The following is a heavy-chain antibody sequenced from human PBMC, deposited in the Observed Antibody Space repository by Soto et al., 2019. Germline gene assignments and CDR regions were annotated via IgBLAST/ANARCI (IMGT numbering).Heavy chain of an antibody. J-gene: IGHJ6*02. V-gene: IGHV3-30-3*01. CDR1: GFTFSSYA. CDR3: ARELSQDYYGMDV. CDR2: ISYDGSNK. Sequence: GGSLRLSCAASGFTFSSYAMHWVRQAPGKGLEWVAVISYDGSNKYYADSVKGRFTISRDNSKNTLYLQMNSLRAEDTAVYYCARELSQDYYGMDVWGQGTTVTVSS.